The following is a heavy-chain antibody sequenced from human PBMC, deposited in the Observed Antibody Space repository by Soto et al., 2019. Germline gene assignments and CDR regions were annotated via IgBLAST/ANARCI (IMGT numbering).Heavy chain of an antibody. Sequence: SVKVSCKASGGTFSSYAISGVRQAPGQGLEWMGGIIPIFGTANYAQKFQGRVTITADESTSTAYMELSSLRSEDTAVYYCARGTLDIVVVPAAQYTRYYGMDVWGQGTTVTVSS. J-gene: IGHJ6*02. CDR1: GGTFSSYA. D-gene: IGHD2-2*03. V-gene: IGHV1-69*13. CDR3: ARGTLDIVVVPAAQYTRYYGMDV. CDR2: IIPIFGTA.